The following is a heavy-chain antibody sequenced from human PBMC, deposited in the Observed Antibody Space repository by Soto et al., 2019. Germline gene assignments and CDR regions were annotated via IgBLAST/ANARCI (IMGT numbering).Heavy chain of an antibody. Sequence: QVQLRESGPGLVKPSQTLSLTCTVSGGSISSGAYYWGWIRQHPGKGLEWIGDIYHSGSTYYNPSLGSRVTISVDTSKNQFALNLSFVTVADKAGFVCACEHRWELDFWGRGTLGTVFS. V-gene: IGHV4-31*03. CDR2: IYHSGST. CDR1: GGSISSGAYY. CDR3: ACEHRWELDF. J-gene: IGHJ4*02. D-gene: IGHD1-26*01.